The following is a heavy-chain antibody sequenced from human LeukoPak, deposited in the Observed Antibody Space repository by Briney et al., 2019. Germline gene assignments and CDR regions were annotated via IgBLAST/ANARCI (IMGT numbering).Heavy chain of an antibody. CDR1: GYTFTSYY. J-gene: IGHJ4*02. Sequence: ASVKVSCKASGYTFTSYYMHWVRQAPGQGLEWMGIINPSGGSTSYAQKFQGRVTMTRDTSTSTVYMELGSLRSEDTAVYYCARDPPIAAAGTSFDYWGQGTLVTVSS. D-gene: IGHD6-13*01. CDR2: INPSGGST. V-gene: IGHV1-46*01. CDR3: ARDPPIAAAGTSFDY.